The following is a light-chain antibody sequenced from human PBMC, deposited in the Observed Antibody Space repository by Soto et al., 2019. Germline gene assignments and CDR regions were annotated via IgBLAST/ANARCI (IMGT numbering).Light chain of an antibody. Sequence: DIQMTQSPSSLSASVGDRVTVTCRPSQNITKFLNWYQEKPGKAPKVLIYVTSNLENGVPSRFSGSGSGTEFTLTISSLQPEDFATYYGQQTYTAPGTFGQGTRVEV. CDR1: QNITKF. V-gene: IGKV1-39*01. J-gene: IGKJ1*01. CDR2: VTS. CDR3: QQTYTAPGT.